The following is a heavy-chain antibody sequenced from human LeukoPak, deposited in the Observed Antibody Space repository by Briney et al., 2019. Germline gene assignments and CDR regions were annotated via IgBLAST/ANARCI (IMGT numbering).Heavy chain of an antibody. Sequence: SETLSLTCTVSGGSISSGGYYWSWIRQHPEKGLEWIGYIYYSGSTYYNPSLKSRVTISVDTSKNQFSLKLSSVTAADTAVYYCAREGPLAVVAASNLFDPWGQGTLVTVSS. D-gene: IGHD2-15*01. V-gene: IGHV4-31*03. CDR1: GGSISSGGYY. CDR3: AREGPLAVVAASNLFDP. CDR2: IYYSGST. J-gene: IGHJ5*02.